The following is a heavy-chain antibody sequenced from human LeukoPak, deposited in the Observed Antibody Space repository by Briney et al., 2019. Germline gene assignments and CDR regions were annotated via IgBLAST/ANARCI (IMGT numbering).Heavy chain of an antibody. J-gene: IGHJ3*02. Sequence: SETLSLTCAVYGGAFSGYYWSWIRQPPGKGLEWIGKINHSGSTYYNPSLESRVTISVDTSKNQFSLKLGSVTAADTAVYYCAVRIAARPYAFDIWGQGTMVTVSS. D-gene: IGHD6-6*01. V-gene: IGHV4-34*01. CDR1: GGAFSGYY. CDR2: INHSGST. CDR3: AVRIAARPYAFDI.